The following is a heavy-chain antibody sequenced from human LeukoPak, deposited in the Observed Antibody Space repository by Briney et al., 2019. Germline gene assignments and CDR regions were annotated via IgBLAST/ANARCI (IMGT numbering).Heavy chain of an antibody. J-gene: IGHJ5*02. Sequence: GGSLRLSCAASEFTFSSYSMSWVRQAPGEGLEWVSYIGSTASSIYYAHCGKGRFIISRDNAKNSLYLQMNSLRAEDTAVYYCARDVTYHGGDWFDPWGQGTLVTVSS. V-gene: IGHV3-48*04. D-gene: IGHD4-23*01. CDR1: EFTFSSYS. CDR3: ARDVTYHGGDWFDP. CDR2: IGSTASSI.